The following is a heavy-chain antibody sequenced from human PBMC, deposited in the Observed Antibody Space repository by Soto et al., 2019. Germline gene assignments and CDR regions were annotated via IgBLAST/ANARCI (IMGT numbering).Heavy chain of an antibody. CDR3: ARDVYSDSSGYYFDY. CDR1: GGSISSGGYY. CDR2: IYYSGST. D-gene: IGHD3-22*01. V-gene: IGHV4-31*03. J-gene: IGHJ4*02. Sequence: SETLSLTCTVSGGSISSGGYYWSWIRQHPGKGLEWIGHIYYSGSTQYNPSLRSRVTISVDTSKNQFSLKLSSVTAADTAVYYCARDVYSDSSGYYFDYWGQGTLVTVSS.